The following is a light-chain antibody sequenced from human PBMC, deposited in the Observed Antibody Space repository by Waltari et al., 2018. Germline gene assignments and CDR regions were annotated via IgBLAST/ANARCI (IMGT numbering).Light chain of an antibody. CDR2: KAS. CDR3: QYYNNYPWA. V-gene: IGKV1-5*03. J-gene: IGKJ1*01. CDR1: KSISTW. Sequence: DIQMNQSPSTLSASVGDRVTITCRASKSISTWLAWFQQKPGKAPKVLIYKASSLKSGVPLRFSGSGSVTEFTLTITSLQPDDFATYYCQYYNNYPWAFGQGTKVEIK.